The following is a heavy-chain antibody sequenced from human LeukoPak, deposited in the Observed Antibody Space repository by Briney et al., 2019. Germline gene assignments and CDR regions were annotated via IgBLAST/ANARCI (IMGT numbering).Heavy chain of an antibody. CDR3: ASPNPLGNGFSPH. CDR2: IYTSGNT. D-gene: IGHD2-8*01. CDR1: GGSISSGNYY. Sequence: PSQTLSLTCTVSGGSISSGNYYWSWIRQPAGKGLGWIGRIYTSGNTNYNPSLKSRVTISVDTSKNQFSLKLNSVSAADTAVYYCASPNPLGNGFSPHWGQGTLVTVSS. V-gene: IGHV4-61*02. J-gene: IGHJ1*01.